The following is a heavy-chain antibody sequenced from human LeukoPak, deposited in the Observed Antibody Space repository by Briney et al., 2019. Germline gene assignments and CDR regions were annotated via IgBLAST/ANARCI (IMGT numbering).Heavy chain of an antibody. D-gene: IGHD1-20*01. CDR2: IYYSGST. CDR3: ARADNWNLHYYFDY. CDR1: GGSISSYY. V-gene: IGHV4-59*01. Sequence: SETLSLTCTVSGGSISSYYWSWIRQPPGKGLGWIGYIYYSGSTNYNPSLKSRVTISVDTSKNQFSLKLSSVTAADTAVYYCARADNWNLHYYFDYWGQGTLVTVSS. J-gene: IGHJ4*02.